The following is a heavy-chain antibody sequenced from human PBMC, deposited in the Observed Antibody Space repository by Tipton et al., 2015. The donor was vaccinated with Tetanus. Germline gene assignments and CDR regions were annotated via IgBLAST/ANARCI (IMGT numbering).Heavy chain of an antibody. CDR2: ALYTVTK. CDR1: GDSISSRFSY. CDR3: ARLDISATTSHFDL. D-gene: IGHD2-15*01. Sequence: TLSLTCSVSGDSISSRFSYCAWIRQPPGKGLEWIGNALYTVTKYYNPPLKSRVTISVDSSKNQFSLQLTFVTAADTAMYFCARLDISATTSHFDLWGQVAHVTVST. V-gene: IGHV4-39*01. J-gene: IGHJ5*02.